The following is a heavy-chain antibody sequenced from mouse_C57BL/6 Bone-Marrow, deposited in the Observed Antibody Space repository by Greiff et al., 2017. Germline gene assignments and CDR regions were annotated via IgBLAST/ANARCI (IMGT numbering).Heavy chain of an antibody. V-gene: IGHV1-4*01. D-gene: IGHD2-10*02. Sequence: QVQLKQSGAELARPGASVKMSCKASGYTFTSYTMHWVKQRPGQGLEWIGYINPSSGYTKYNQKFKDKATLTADKSSSTAYMQLSSLTSEDSAVYYCARGGYAVYAMDYACQGTSVTVSS. CDR1: GYTFTSYT. CDR2: INPSSGYT. CDR3: ARGGYAVYAMDY. J-gene: IGHJ4*01.